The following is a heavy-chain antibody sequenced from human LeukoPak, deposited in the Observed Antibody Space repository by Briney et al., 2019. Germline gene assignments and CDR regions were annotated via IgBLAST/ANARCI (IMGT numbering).Heavy chain of an antibody. CDR2: FDPEDGET. CDR3: ATDKPLGGVTGAY. J-gene: IGHJ4*02. D-gene: IGHD3-16*01. V-gene: IGHV1-24*01. Sequence: ASVKVSCKVPGYIFTELSMHWVRQAPGKGLEWMGGFDPEDGETIYAQKFQGRVTMTEDTSTDTAYMGLSSLRSEDTAVYYCATDKPLGGVTGAYWGQGTLVTVSS. CDR1: GYIFTELS.